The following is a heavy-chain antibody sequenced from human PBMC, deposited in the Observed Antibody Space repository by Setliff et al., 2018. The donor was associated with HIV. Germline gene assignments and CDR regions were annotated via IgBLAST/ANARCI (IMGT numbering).Heavy chain of an antibody. CDR1: GGTFSSYG. D-gene: IGHD6-13*01. CDR3: ARVGHSSSYHYYGMDV. J-gene: IGHJ6*01. V-gene: IGHV1-69*05. CDR2: IIPMFGTG. Sequence: SVKVSCKTSGGTFSSYGISWVRQAPGQGLEWMGGIIPMFGTGFYAQKFQGRATITTDESRSTAYMELSSLSSEDTAVFYCARVGHSSSYHYYGMDVWG.